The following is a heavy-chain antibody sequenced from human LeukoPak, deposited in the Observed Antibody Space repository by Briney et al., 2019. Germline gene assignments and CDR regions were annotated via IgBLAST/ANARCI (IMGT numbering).Heavy chain of an antibody. Sequence: ASVKVSCKASANTITIYYMHWGRRAPGPGQGWMGIINPSGGSQSDAQKFPGRVTMTRDTSTSTVYMELSSLRSEDTAVYYCARHGSGRYYPAEGRVDYWGQGTLVTVSS. D-gene: IGHD3-10*01. J-gene: IGHJ4*02. CDR2: INPSGGSQ. CDR3: ARHGSGRYYPAEGRVDY. CDR1: ANTITIYY. V-gene: IGHV1-46*03.